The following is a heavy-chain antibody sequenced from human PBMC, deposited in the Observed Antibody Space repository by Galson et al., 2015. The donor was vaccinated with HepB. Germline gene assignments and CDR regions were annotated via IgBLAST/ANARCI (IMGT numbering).Heavy chain of an antibody. CDR3: AREPRVWFGELFSRWFDP. V-gene: IGHV3-11*06. CDR2: ISSSSSYT. Sequence: SLRLSCAASGFTFSDYYMSWIRQAPGKGLEWVSYISSSSSYTNYADSVKGRFTISRDNAKNSLYLQMNSLRAENTAVYYCAREPRVWFGELFSRWFDPWGQGTLVTVSS. CDR1: GFTFSDYY. J-gene: IGHJ5*02. D-gene: IGHD3-10*01.